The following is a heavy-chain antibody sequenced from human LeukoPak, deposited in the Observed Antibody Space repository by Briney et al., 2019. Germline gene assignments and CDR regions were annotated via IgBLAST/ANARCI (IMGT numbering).Heavy chain of an antibody. CDR1: GFTFSSYG. J-gene: IGHJ4*02. V-gene: IGHV3-30*18. Sequence: GGSLRLSCAASGFTFSSYGMHWVRQAPGKGLEWVAVISYDGSNKYYADSVKGRFTISRDNSKNTLYLQMNSLRAEDTAVYYCAKETESSGYLLDYWGQGTLVTVFS. CDR3: AKETESSGYLLDY. CDR2: ISYDGSNK. D-gene: IGHD3-22*01.